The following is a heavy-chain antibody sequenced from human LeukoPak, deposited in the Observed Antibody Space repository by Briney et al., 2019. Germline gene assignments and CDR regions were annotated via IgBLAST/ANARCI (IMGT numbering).Heavy chain of an antibody. Sequence: GGSLRLSCVASGFTFSSYGMHWVRQAPGKGLEWVAFIRYDGSNKYYADSVKGRFTISRDNSKNTLYLQMNSLRAEDTAVYYCAKDGTAAASGFDYWGQGTLVTVSS. CDR2: IRYDGSNK. CDR1: GFTFSSYG. D-gene: IGHD6-13*01. V-gene: IGHV3-30*02. J-gene: IGHJ4*02. CDR3: AKDGTAAASGFDY.